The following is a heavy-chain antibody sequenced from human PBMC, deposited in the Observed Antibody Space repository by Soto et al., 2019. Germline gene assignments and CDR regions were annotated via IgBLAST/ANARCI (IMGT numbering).Heavy chain of an antibody. CDR2: IPQDGVDG. V-gene: IGHV3-7*03. CDR1: GFTFSMYS. D-gene: IGHD2-21*02. CDR3: ARDHLILPAHDFFYGSDV. J-gene: IGHJ6*02. Sequence: DVKLVESGGGLVQPGDSLRLSCEVSGFTFSMYSMSWVRQSPGKGLEWVAKIPQDGVDGHYADSVKGRFTISRDNGKNSLDLQLNNLRAEDTAVYYCARDHLILPAHDFFYGSDVWGRGATVTVSS.